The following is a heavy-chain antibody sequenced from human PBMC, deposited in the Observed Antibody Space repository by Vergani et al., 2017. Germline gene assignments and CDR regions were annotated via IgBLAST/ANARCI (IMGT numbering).Heavy chain of an antibody. V-gene: IGHV3-23*04. D-gene: IGHD2-2*01. CDR1: GFPFSSYA. J-gene: IGHJ6*02. Sequence: EVQLVESGGGLVKPGGSLRLSCAASGFPFSSYAMSWVRQAPGKGLEWVSAISGSGGSTYYADSVKGRFTISRDNSKNTLYLQMNSLRAEDTAVYYCAKEGKMSYCSSTSCSYGMDVWGQGTTVTVSS. CDR3: AKEGKMSYCSSTSCSYGMDV. CDR2: ISGSGGST.